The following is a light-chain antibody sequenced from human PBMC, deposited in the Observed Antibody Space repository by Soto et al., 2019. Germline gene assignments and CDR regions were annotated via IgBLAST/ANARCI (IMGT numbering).Light chain of an antibody. CDR1: QSVSSGS. Sequence: EIVLTQSPGTLSLSPGERATLSCRASQSVSSGSLAWYQQKPGQAPRLLIHGAFSRATGIPDRFSGSGSGTDFSLTNSRLKPEDFAVYYCQQYGSSPTFGQGTKVDIK. J-gene: IGKJ2*01. CDR3: QQYGSSPT. V-gene: IGKV3-20*01. CDR2: GAF.